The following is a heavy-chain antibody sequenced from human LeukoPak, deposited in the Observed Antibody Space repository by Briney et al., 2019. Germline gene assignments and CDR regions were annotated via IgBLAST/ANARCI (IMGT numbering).Heavy chain of an antibody. CDR1: GYTFTSYG. Sequence: ASVKVSCKASGYTFTSYGISWVRQAPGQGLEWMGWISAYNGKTNYAQKFQGRVTITADKSTSTAYMELSSLRSEDTAVYYCARGAIAAAAPGDYGMDVWGQGTTVTVSS. D-gene: IGHD6-13*01. V-gene: IGHV1-18*01. CDR3: ARGAIAAAAPGDYGMDV. CDR2: ISAYNGKT. J-gene: IGHJ6*02.